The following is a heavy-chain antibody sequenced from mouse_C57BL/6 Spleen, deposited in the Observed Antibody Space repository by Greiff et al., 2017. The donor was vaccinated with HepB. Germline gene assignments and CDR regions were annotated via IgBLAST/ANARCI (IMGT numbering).Heavy chain of an antibody. CDR3: AVGYDPFDY. D-gene: IGHD2-2*01. J-gene: IGHJ2*01. Sequence: EVQRVESGGGLVKPGGSLKLSCAASGFTFSSYAMSWVRQTPEKRLEWVATISDGGSYTYYPDNVKGRFTISRDKAENIRDRQLSHLTAEDPAMYYCAVGYDPFDYWGQGTTLTVSS. CDR2: ISDGGSYT. CDR1: GFTFSSYA. V-gene: IGHV5-4*01.